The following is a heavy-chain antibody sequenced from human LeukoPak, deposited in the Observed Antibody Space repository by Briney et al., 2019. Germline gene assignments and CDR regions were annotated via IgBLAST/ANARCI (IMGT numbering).Heavy chain of an antibody. CDR3: ARDPTSQSIVVVPAAN. CDR1: GYTFTGYY. CDR2: ISPNSGGT. V-gene: IGHV1-2*02. J-gene: IGHJ4*02. D-gene: IGHD2-2*01. Sequence: ASVKVSCKASGYTFTGYYMHWVRQAPGQGLEWMGWISPNSGGTNYAQKFQGRVTMTRDTSISTAYMELSRLRSDDTAVYYCARDPTSQSIVVVPAANWGQGTLVTVSS.